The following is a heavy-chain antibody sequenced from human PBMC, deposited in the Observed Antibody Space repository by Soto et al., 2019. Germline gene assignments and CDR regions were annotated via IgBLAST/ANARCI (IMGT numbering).Heavy chain of an antibody. J-gene: IGHJ2*01. CDR1: RGSISSSNW. D-gene: IGHD1-1*01. Sequence: QVQLQESGPGLVKPSGTLSLTCAVSRGSISSSNWWSWVRQSPGKGLEWIGAMYHTGITNYSPSLKSRVTMSVGKSKNQFSLKLSSVTAADTAVYYCARESYNESNVGYFDLWGRGTLVSVSS. V-gene: IGHV4-4*02. CDR3: ARESYNESNVGYFDL. CDR2: MYHTGIT.